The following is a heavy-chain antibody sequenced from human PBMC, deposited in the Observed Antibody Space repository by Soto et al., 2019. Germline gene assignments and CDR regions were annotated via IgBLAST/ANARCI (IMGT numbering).Heavy chain of an antibody. CDR2: IIPILGIA. CDR1: GGTFSSYT. Sequence: QVQLVQSGAEVKKPGSSVNVSCKASGGTFSSYTISWVRQAPGQGLEWMGRIIPILGIANYAQKFQGRVTITADKATSTADMELSSLRSEGTAVYYCASEDYYFGSGAFFDYWGQGTLVTVSS. V-gene: IGHV1-69*02. CDR3: ASEDYYFGSGAFFDY. D-gene: IGHD3-10*01. J-gene: IGHJ4*02.